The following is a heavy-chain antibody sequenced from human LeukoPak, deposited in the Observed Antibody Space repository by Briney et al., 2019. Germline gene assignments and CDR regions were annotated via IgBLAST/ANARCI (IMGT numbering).Heavy chain of an antibody. CDR1: GFTYNDYY. Sequence: GGSLRLSCAASGFTYNDYYMSWIRQAPGKGLEWVSYISRYGKTINYADSVKGRFTISRDNTKNSLYLQMNTLTAEDTAIYYCAREGPYGDSSFDYWGQGTLVTVSS. CDR3: AREGPYGDSSFDY. J-gene: IGHJ4*02. V-gene: IGHV3-11*01. D-gene: IGHD4-17*01. CDR2: ISRYGKTI.